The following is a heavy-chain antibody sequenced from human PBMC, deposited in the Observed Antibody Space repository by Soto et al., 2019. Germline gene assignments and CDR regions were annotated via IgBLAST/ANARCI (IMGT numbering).Heavy chain of an antibody. D-gene: IGHD5-12*01. CDR3: ARDWYTVYAY. J-gene: IGHJ4*02. CDR2: INSDGSST. V-gene: IGHV3-74*01. Sequence: TQGKGLVWVSRINSDGSSTSYADSVKGRFTISRDNAKNTLYLQMNSLRAVGLAVYYCARDWYTVYAYWVQGTPVPVSS.